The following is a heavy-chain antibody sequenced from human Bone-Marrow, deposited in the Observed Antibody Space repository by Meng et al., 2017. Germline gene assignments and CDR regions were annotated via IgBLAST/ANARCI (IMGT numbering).Heavy chain of an antibody. Sequence: GESLKISCAASGFTFSDYYMSWIRQAPGKGLEWVSSISSSSSYIYYADSVKGRFTISRDNAKNSLYLQMNSLRAEDTAVYYCARAPEYYDYVWGSYRGYYYGMDVWGQGTTVTVSS. J-gene: IGHJ6*02. CDR1: GFTFSDYY. CDR3: ARAPEYYDYVWGSYRGYYYGMDV. V-gene: IGHV3-11*06. D-gene: IGHD3-16*02. CDR2: ISSSSSYI.